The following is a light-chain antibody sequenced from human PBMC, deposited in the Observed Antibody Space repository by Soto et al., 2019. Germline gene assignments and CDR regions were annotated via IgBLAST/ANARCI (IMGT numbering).Light chain of an antibody. CDR3: QQYNNWTRT. Sequence: EIVLTQSPATVSLSRGERAPLSXRASQSVNTNLTWYQQKAGXPPRXXXYCXSTRATGIPARFSGSGSGTEFTLTISSLQSEDFAVYYCQQYNNWTRTFGQGTKVDIK. CDR2: CXS. V-gene: IGKV3-15*01. J-gene: IGKJ1*01. CDR1: QSVNTN.